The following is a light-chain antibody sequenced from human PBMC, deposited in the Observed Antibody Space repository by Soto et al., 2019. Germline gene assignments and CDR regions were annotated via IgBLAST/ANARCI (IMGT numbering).Light chain of an antibody. J-gene: IGLJ2*01. V-gene: IGLV2-14*01. CDR3: SAYRRGIIV. CDR2: EID. Sequence: QSALPQPASVSGSPGQSIPISCTGTNNDVGGHMYVSWYQHQAGKVPKLIIYEIDNRPSGVSDRFSGSKSGNTASLTISGLQAEDEAAYYCSAYRRGIIVFGGGTKLTVL. CDR1: NNDVGGHMY.